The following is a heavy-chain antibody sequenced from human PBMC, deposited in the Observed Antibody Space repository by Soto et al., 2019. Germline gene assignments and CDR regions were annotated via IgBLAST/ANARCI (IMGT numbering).Heavy chain of an antibody. J-gene: IGHJ6*02. D-gene: IGHD3-22*01. CDR3: ASAMIVVGSSYYYYGMDV. Sequence: QLPGQRMEWMGRIDPSDSYTNYSPSFQGHVTISADKSISTAYLQWSSLKASDTAMYYCASAMIVVGSSYYYYGMDVWGQGTTVTVS. CDR2: IDPSDSYT. V-gene: IGHV5-10-1*01.